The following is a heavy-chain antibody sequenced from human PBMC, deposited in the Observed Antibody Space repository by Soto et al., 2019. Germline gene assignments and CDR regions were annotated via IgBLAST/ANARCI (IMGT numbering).Heavy chain of an antibody. V-gene: IGHV3-74*01. CDR2: INSDGSST. D-gene: IGHD1-26*01. J-gene: IGHJ6*02. CDR1: GFTFSSYW. Sequence: GGSLRLSCAASGFTFSSYWMHWVRQAPGKGLVWVSRINSDGSSTSYAESVKGRFTISRDNAKNTLYLQMNSLRGEDTAVYYCAREKKWELIHLAAYYYYYGMDDWGQGTTVTVS. CDR3: AREKKWELIHLAAYYYYYGMDD.